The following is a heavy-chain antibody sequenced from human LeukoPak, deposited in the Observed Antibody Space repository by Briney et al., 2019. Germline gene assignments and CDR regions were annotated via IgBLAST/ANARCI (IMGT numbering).Heavy chain of an antibody. Sequence: LWASVKVSCKASGYTFTSYYMHWVRQAPGQGLEWMGIINPSGGSTSYAQKFQGRVTMTRDTSTSTAYMELSSLRSEDTAVYYCARDAYYYGSGTPQGGFDYWGQGTLVTVSS. D-gene: IGHD3-10*01. V-gene: IGHV1-46*01. J-gene: IGHJ4*02. CDR3: ARDAYYYGSGTPQGGFDY. CDR1: GYTFTSYY. CDR2: INPSGGST.